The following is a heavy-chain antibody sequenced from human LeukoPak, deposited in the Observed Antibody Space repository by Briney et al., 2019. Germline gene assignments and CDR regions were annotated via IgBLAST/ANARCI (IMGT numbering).Heavy chain of an antibody. CDR1: GFTFSSYE. CDR3: AKDKGSIAARPPFDY. D-gene: IGHD6-6*01. V-gene: IGHV3-48*03. CDR2: ISSSGSTI. Sequence: GGSLRLSCAASGFTFSSYEMNWVRQAPGKGLEWVSYISSSGSTIYYADSVKGRFTISRDNAKNSLYLQMNSLRAEDTAVYYCAKDKGSIAARPPFDYWGQGTLVTVSS. J-gene: IGHJ4*02.